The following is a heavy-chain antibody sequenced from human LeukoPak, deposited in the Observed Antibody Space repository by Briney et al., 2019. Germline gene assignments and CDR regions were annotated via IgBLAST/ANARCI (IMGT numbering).Heavy chain of an antibody. CDR1: GFTFSSYA. V-gene: IGHV3-21*01. Sequence: PGGSLRLSCAASGFTFSSYAMTWVRQAPGKGLEWVSSISSSSIYIYYADSVKGRFTISRDNAKSSLPLQMNSLRAEDTAVYYCARGHSNYGDYFDYWGQGTLVTVSS. CDR2: ISSSSIYI. J-gene: IGHJ4*02. CDR3: ARGHSNYGDYFDY. D-gene: IGHD4-11*01.